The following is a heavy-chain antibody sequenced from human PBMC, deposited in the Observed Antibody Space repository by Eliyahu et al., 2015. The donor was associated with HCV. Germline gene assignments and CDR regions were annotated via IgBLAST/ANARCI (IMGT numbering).Heavy chain of an antibody. CDR2: IYYSGST. D-gene: IGHD2-15*01. Sequence: QVQLQESGPGLVKPSETLSLTXTVSGGSISSYYWXWIRQPPGKGLEWXGYIYYSGSTNYNPSLKSRVTISVDTSKNQFSLKLSSVTAADTAVYYCARILESHYYYGMDVWGQGTTVTVSS. CDR3: ARILESHYYYGMDV. CDR1: GGSISSYY. J-gene: IGHJ6*02. V-gene: IGHV4-59*01.